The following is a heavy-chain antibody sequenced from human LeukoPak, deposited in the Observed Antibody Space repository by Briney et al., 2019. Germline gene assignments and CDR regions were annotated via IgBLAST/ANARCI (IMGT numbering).Heavy chain of an antibody. CDR3: ARDREGAVAVVGYYFDY. CDR1: GYTFTDYY. J-gene: IGHJ4*02. V-gene: IGHV1-2*02. Sequence: ASVKVSCKASGYTFTDYYMHWVRQAPGQGLEWMGWINPNSGGTNLAQKFQDRVTMTRDTSISTAYMELSRLRSDDTAVYYCARDREGAVAVVGYYFDYWGQGTLVTVSS. CDR2: INPNSGGT. D-gene: IGHD6-19*01.